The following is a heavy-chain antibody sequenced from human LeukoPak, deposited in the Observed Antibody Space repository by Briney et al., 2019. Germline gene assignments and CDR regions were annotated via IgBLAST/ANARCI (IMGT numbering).Heavy chain of an antibody. CDR2: INRDGSRI. Sequence: GGSLRLSCAASGFIFSRYWMHWVRQAPGKGLVWVSRINRDGSRIDHADSVRGRFTISRDNAKNTLYLQMNSLGVEDTAVYYCVRDFVGPDEYWGQGTQVTVSS. J-gene: IGHJ4*02. V-gene: IGHV3-74*01. CDR1: GFIFSRYW. CDR3: VRDFVGPDEY. D-gene: IGHD2-21*01.